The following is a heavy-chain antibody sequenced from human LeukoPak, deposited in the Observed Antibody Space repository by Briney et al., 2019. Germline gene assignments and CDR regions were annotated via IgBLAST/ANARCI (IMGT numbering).Heavy chain of an antibody. V-gene: IGHV3-43D*03. CDR2: ISWDGGST. Sequence: GGSLRLSCAASGFTFDDYAMHWVRQAPGKGLEWVSLISWDGGSTYYADSVKGRFTISRDNSKNSLYLQMNSLRAEDTALYYCAKDIRSGGSSWYGEDYYMDVWGKGTTVTVSS. D-gene: IGHD6-13*01. CDR3: AKDIRSGGSSWYGEDYYMDV. CDR1: GFTFDDYA. J-gene: IGHJ6*03.